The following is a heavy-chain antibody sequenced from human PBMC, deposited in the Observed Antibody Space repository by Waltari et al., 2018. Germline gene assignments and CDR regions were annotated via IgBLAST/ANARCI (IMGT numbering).Heavy chain of an antibody. V-gene: IGHV1-8*01. Sequence: QVQLVQSGAEVKKPGASVKVSCKASGYTFTSYDINWVRQATGQGLEWMGWMKPTSGNTGSAQKFQGRVTMTRNTSISTAYMELISLRSDDAAVDYCASGRGFFGVWIGVMDVCGQGTLVTVSS. CDR1: GYTFTSYD. J-gene: IGHJ4*02. D-gene: IGHD3-3*01. CDR3: ASGRGFFGVWIGVMDV. CDR2: MKPTSGNT.